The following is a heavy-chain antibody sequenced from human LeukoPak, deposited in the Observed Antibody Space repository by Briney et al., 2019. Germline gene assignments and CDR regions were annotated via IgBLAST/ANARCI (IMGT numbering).Heavy chain of an antibody. J-gene: IGHJ4*02. CDR2: ISYDGSNK. CDR3: ARGTGNYYGY. Sequence: PGRSLRLSCAASGFTFSSYGMHWVRQAPGKGLEWVAVISYDGSNKYYADSVKGRFTISRDNSKNTLYLQMNSLRAEDTAVYYCARGTGNYYGYWGQGTLVTVSS. D-gene: IGHD3/OR15-3a*01. V-gene: IGHV3-30*03. CDR1: GFTFSSYG.